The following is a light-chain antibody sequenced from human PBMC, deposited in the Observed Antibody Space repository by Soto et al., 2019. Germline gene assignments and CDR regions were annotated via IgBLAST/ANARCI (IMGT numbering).Light chain of an antibody. V-gene: IGKV1-39*01. CDR2: AAS. CDR1: ESISND. CDR3: QQSYTASPYT. J-gene: IGKJ2*01. Sequence: DIQMTQLPSSLSASVGDRVTITCRASESISNDLHWYQQKPGKAPKILIYAASTLQSGVPSRFSGSGSGTYFTLTISSLQPEDFATYYCQQSYTASPYTFGQGTKLQIK.